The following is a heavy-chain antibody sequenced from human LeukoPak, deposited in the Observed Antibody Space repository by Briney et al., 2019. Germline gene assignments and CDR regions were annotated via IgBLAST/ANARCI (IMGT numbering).Heavy chain of an antibody. V-gene: IGHV4-39*01. D-gene: IGHD6-19*01. CDR2: IYYSGST. CDR1: GGSISSSSYH. CDR3: ARSLDLQWLAYFDY. Sequence: SETLSHTCTVSGGSISSSSYHWGWIRQPPGKGLEWIGSIYYSGSTYYNPSLKSRVTISVDTSRDQFSLKLSSVTAADTAVYYCARSLDLQWLAYFDYWGQGTLVTASS. J-gene: IGHJ4*02.